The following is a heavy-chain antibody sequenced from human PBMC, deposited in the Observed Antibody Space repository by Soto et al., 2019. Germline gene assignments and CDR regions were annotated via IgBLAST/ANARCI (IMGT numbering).Heavy chain of an antibody. D-gene: IGHD1-26*01. Sequence: SETLSLTCAVYGGSFSGYYWSWIRQPPGKGLEWIGEINHSGSTNYNPSLKSRVTISVDTSKNQFSLKLSSVTAADTAVYYCARGLGGSHWSRLRHFDYWGQGTLVTVSS. J-gene: IGHJ4*02. CDR3: ARGLGGSHWSRLRHFDY. V-gene: IGHV4-34*01. CDR1: GGSFSGYY. CDR2: INHSGST.